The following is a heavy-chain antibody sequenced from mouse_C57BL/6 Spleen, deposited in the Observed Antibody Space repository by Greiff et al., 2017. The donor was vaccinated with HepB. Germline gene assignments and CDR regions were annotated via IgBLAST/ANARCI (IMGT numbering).Heavy chain of an antibody. CDR2: IYPGDGDT. D-gene: IGHD2-12*01. Sequence: QVQLQQSGAELVKPGASVKISCKASGYAFSSYWMNWVKQRPGKGLEWIGQIYPGDGDTNYNGKFKGKATLTADKSSSTAYMQLSSLTSEDSAVYFCARRHDGGGYFDYWGQGTTLTVSS. CDR1: GYAFSSYW. J-gene: IGHJ2*01. CDR3: ARRHDGGGYFDY. V-gene: IGHV1-80*01.